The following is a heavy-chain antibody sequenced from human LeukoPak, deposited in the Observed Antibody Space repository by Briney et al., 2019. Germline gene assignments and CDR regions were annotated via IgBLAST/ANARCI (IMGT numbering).Heavy chain of an antibody. J-gene: IGHJ4*02. V-gene: IGHV4-34*01. D-gene: IGHD2-2*01. CDR3: TRSARRVVPAARRNYFDY. CDR2: INHSGST. Sequence: SETLSLTCAVYGGSFSGYYWSWIRQPPGKGLEWIGEINHSGSTNYNPSLKSRVTISVDTSKNQFSLKLSSVTAADTAVYYCTRSARRVVPAARRNYFDYWGQGTLVTVSS. CDR1: GGSFSGYY.